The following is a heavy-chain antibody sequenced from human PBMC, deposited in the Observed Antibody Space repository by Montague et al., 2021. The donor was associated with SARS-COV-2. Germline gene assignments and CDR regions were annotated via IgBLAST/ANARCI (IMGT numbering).Heavy chain of an antibody. CDR3: ARGMRRPYYYCYGMDV. V-gene: IGHV4-34*01. CDR2: INHSGST. J-gene: IGHJ6*02. CDR1: GGSFSGYY. Sequence: SETLSLTCAVYGGSFSGYYWCWICQPPGKGLEWIGEINHSGSTNYNPSLKSRVTILVDTSKNQFSLKLSSVTAADTAVYYCARGMRRPYYYCYGMDVWGQGTTVTVSS.